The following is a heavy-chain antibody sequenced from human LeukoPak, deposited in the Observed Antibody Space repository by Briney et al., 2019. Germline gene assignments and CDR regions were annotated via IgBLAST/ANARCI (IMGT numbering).Heavy chain of an antibody. Sequence: GGSLRLSCAASGFTFSSYGMHWVRQAPGKGLEWEAFVRYDGTNKYYADSVKGRFTISRDNSKNTLYLQMNSLRAEDTAVYYCAKDGCTSTCHLDYWGQGTLVTVSS. CDR1: GFTFSSYG. CDR3: AKDGCTSTCHLDY. V-gene: IGHV3-30*02. J-gene: IGHJ4*02. CDR2: VRYDGTNK. D-gene: IGHD2-8*01.